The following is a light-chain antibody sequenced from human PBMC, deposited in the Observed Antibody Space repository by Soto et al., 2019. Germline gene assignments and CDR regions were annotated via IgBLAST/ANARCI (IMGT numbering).Light chain of an antibody. CDR3: SSYAGSNNVV. CDR1: GSDVGGYNY. Sequence: SALTQPPSASGSPGQSVTISCTGTGSDVGGYNYVSWYQQHPGKAPKLMIYEVSKRPSGVPDRFSGSKSGNTASLTVSGLQAEDEADYYCSSYAGSNNVVFGGGTKLTVL. V-gene: IGLV2-8*01. J-gene: IGLJ2*01. CDR2: EVS.